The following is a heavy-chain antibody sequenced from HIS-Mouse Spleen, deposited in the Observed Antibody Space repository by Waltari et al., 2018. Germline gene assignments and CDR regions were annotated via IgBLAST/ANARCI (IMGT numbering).Heavy chain of an antibody. Sequence: EVQLLESGGGLVQPGGSLRLSCAASGFTFSSYAMSWVRQAPGKGLGWVSAISCSGGSTYYADSVKGRFTISRDNSKNTLYLQMNSLRAEDTAVYYCAKGGGQLDYFDYWGQGTLVTVSS. CDR1: GFTFSSYA. CDR2: ISCSGGST. CDR3: AKGGGQLDYFDY. D-gene: IGHD6-6*01. V-gene: IGHV3-23*01. J-gene: IGHJ4*02.